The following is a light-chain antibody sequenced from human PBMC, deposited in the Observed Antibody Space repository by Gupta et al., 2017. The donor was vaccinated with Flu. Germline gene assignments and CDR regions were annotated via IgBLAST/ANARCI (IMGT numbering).Light chain of an antibody. CDR3: SSYAGSTLYV. CDR1: SSDVGGYNY. CDR2: EVS. Sequence: QSALTQPPSASGSPRQSVTISCTGTSSDVGGYNYVSWYQQHPGKAPKLMIYEVSKRPSGVPDRFSGSKSGNTASLTVSGLQAEDEADYYCSSYAGSTLYVFGTGTKVTVL. V-gene: IGLV2-8*01. J-gene: IGLJ1*01.